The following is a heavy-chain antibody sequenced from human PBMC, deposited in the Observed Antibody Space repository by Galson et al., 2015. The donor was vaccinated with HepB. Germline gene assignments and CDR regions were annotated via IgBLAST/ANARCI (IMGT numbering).Heavy chain of an antibody. CDR3: ANGPEVTIFGVVIPYFDY. V-gene: IGHV1-3*01. Sequence: SVKVSCKASGYTFTSYAMHWVRQAPGQRLEWMGWINAGNGNTKYSQKFQGRATITRDTSASTAYMELSSLRSEDTAVYYCANGPEVTIFGVVIPYFDYWGQGTLVTVSS. CDR2: INAGNGNT. CDR1: GYTFTSYA. D-gene: IGHD3-3*01. J-gene: IGHJ4*02.